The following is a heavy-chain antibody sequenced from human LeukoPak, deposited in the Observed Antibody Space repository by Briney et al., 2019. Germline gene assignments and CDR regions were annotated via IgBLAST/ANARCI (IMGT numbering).Heavy chain of an antibody. CDR2: INPNSGGT. Sequence: ASVKVSCKASGYTFTGYYMHWVRQAPGQGLEWMGRINPNSGGTNYAQKFQGRVTMTRDTSISTAYMELSRLRSDDTAVYYCARVIFGYSSGWSYYFDYWGQGTLVTVSS. V-gene: IGHV1-2*06. CDR3: ARVIFGYSSGWSYYFDY. CDR1: GYTFTGYY. D-gene: IGHD6-19*01. J-gene: IGHJ4*02.